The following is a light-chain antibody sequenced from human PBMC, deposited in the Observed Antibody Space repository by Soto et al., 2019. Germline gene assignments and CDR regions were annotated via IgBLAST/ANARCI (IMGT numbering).Light chain of an antibody. J-gene: IGKJ5*01. CDR1: QTIKTY. V-gene: IGKV3-11*01. Sequence: EIVLTQFPATLSLSPGERATLSCRASQTIKTYLAWYQQKPGQAPRLLISDASTRATGVPARFSGSGSGTDFTLTINNLEPEDFAVYFCQQRNDWPRITFGQGTRLEIK. CDR2: DAS. CDR3: QQRNDWPRIT.